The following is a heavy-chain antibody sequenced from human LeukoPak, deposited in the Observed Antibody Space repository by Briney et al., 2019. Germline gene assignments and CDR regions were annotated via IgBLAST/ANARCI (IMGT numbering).Heavy chain of an antibody. CDR3: ARKENVYYYFDY. Sequence: PSETLSLTCTVSGGSVRSGSYYWSWIRQPPGKGLEWIGYIYHSGTTYYNPSLQSRVTMSVDTSKNQFSLKLSSVTAVDTAVYYCARKENVYYYFDYWGQGTLVTVSS. J-gene: IGHJ4*02. CDR2: IYHSGTT. V-gene: IGHV4-61*01. D-gene: IGHD3-10*01. CDR1: GGSVRSGSYY.